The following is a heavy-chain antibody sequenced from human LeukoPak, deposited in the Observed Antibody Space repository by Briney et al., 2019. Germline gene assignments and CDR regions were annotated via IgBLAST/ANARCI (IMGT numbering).Heavy chain of an antibody. CDR2: IYYSGST. Sequence: SETLSLTCTVSGGSFSNYYWTWIRQPPRKGLEWIGYIYYSGSTNYNPSPKSRLTISIDTSKNQFFLKLSSVTAADTAVYYCARAYFDTSAYYPHFEFWGPGTLVTVSS. CDR1: GGSFSNYY. J-gene: IGHJ4*02. V-gene: IGHV4-59*08. D-gene: IGHD3-22*01. CDR3: ARAYFDTSAYYPHFEF.